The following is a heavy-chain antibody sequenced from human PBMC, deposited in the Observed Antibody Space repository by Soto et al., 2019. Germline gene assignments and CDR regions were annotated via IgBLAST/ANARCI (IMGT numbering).Heavy chain of an antibody. J-gene: IGHJ5*02. CDR2: INAGNGNT. V-gene: IGHV1-3*01. CDR1: GYTFTSYA. Sequence: ASVKVSCKASGYTFTSYAMHWVRQAPGQRPEWMGWINAGNGNTKYSQNFQGRVTITRDTSASTAYLELRSLRSDDTAVYYCARGVGSGSYYNQYNWFDPWGQGTLVTVSS. D-gene: IGHD3-10*01. CDR3: ARGVGSGSYYNQYNWFDP.